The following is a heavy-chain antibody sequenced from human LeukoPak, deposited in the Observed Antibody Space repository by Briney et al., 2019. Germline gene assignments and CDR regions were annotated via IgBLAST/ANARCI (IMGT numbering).Heavy chain of an antibody. CDR3: ARHSVVVITDPFDI. J-gene: IGHJ3*02. CDR2: IYYSGST. D-gene: IGHD3-22*01. V-gene: IGHV4-39*01. CDR1: GGSMSSYY. Sequence: PSETLSLTCTVSGGSMSSYYWGGIRQPPGKGLEGIGSIYYSGSTYYNPSLKSLGTICVDTSKNQFSLERSAVAAADTAVYYCARHSVVVITDPFDIWGPGTMGNVPS.